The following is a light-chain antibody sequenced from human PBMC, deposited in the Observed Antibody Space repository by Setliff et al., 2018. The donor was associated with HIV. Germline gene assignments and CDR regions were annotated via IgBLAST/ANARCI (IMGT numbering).Light chain of an antibody. CDR2: YDS. J-gene: IGLJ1*01. V-gene: IGLV3-21*04. CDR3: QVWDSSSDHYV. Sequence: SYDLTQPPPVSVAPGETASITCGGNNIGSKSVHWYQQKPGQAPVLVIYYDSDRPSGIPERFSGSNSGNTATLTISRVEAGDEADYYCQVWDSSSDHYVFGTGTKVTVL. CDR1: NIGSKS.